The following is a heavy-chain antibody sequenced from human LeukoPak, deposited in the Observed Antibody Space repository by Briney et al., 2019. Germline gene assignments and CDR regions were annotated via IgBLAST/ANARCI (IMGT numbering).Heavy chain of an antibody. J-gene: IGHJ5*02. CDR1: GGSMNNYY. V-gene: IGHV4-59*12. CDR2: IFYSGST. D-gene: IGHD1-26*01. CDR3: ARRGRYPGRMFDP. Sequence: SETLSLTCSVSGGSMNNYYWSWVRQPPEKGLEWIGYIFYSGSTNYNPSLKSRVIISIDTSKNHFSLKLSSVTAADTAVYYCARRGRYPGRMFDPWGQGTLVTVSS.